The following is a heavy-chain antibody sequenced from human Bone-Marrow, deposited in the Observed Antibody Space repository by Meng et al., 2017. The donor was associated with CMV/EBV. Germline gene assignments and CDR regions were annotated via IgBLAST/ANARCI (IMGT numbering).Heavy chain of an antibody. CDR1: GYTFTGYY. CDR3: ARALIAVAGREAFGY. CDR2: INPNSGGT. V-gene: IGHV1-2*02. D-gene: IGHD6-19*01. Sequence: VQRVRTGAGAKIPGAQVKVSCKASGYTFTGYYMHWGRQAPGQGLEWMGWINPNSGGTNYVQKFQGRVTMTRDTSISTAYMVLSRLRSDDTAVYYCARALIAVAGREAFGYWGQGTLVTVSS. J-gene: IGHJ4*02.